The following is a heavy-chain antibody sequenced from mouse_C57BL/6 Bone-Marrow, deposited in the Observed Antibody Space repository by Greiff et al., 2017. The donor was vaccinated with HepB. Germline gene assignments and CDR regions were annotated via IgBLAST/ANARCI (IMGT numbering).Heavy chain of an antibody. CDR3: SYYYGSSRDD. CDR2: IYPRSGNT. J-gene: IGHJ2*01. Sequence: QVQLQQSGAELARPGASVKLSCKASGYTFTSYGISWVKQRTGQGLEWIGEIYPRSGNTYYNEKFKGKATLTADKSSSTAYMELRRLTSEDSAVSLSSYYYGSSRDDWGQGTTLTVSS. V-gene: IGHV1-81*01. D-gene: IGHD1-1*01. CDR1: GYTFTSYG.